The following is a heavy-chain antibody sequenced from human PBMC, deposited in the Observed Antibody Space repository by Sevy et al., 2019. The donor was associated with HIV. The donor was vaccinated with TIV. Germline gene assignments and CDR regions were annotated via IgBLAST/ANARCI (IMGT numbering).Heavy chain of an antibody. Sequence: GGSLRLSCAASGFPVSSNYMSWVRQAPGKGLEWVSVIYRDGSTYHADSVKGRLSISRDNSKNTLNLQMNSLRVEETAVYYCARGKSGYGYGLDYWGQGTLVTVSS. CDR1: GFPVSSNY. D-gene: IGHD5-18*01. J-gene: IGHJ4*02. V-gene: IGHV3-66*01. CDR2: IYRDGST. CDR3: ARGKSGYGYGLDY.